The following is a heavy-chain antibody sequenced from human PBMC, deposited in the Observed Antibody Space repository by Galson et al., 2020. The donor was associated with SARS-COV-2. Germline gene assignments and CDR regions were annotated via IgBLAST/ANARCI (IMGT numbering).Heavy chain of an antibody. CDR3: AKENWDYSNLDY. D-gene: IGHD4-4*01. J-gene: IGHJ4*02. CDR2: IRYDGSNK. Sequence: GRSMRLSCAASGFTFTSYGMHWVRQAPGKGLEWVAFIRYDGSNKYYADSVKGRFTISRDNSKNTLYLQMNSLRAEDTAVYYCAKENWDYSNLDYWGQGTLVTVSS. V-gene: IGHV3-30*02. CDR1: GFTFTSYG.